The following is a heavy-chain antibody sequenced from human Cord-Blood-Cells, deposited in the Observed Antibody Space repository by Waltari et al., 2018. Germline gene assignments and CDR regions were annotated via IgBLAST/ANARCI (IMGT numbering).Heavy chain of an antibody. J-gene: IGHJ3*02. CDR2: IYYSGST. Sequence: QVQLQESGPGLVKPSETLSLTCTVSGGSISSYYWSWIRQPPGKGLEWIGSIYYSGSTNTTPSLKSRVTIAVDTSKNQFSLKLSSVTAADTAVYYCARLGYCSGGSCYTHGAFDIWGQGTMVTVSS. V-gene: IGHV4-59*08. CDR3: ARLGYCSGGSCYTHGAFDI. D-gene: IGHD2-15*01. CDR1: GGSISSYY.